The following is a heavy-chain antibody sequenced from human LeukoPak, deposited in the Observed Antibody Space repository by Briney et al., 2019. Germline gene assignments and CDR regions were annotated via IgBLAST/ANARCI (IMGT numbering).Heavy chain of an antibody. CDR1: GFTFSSSG. Sequence: GGSLRLSCAASGFTFSSSGMIWVRQAPGKGLEWVSAISGSGDRTYHADSVKGRFTISRDNSKNTLYLHMNSLRAEDTAVYYCARDIHSVAFDIWGQGTMVTVSS. J-gene: IGHJ3*02. CDR2: ISGSGDRT. V-gene: IGHV3-23*01. CDR3: ARDIHSVAFDI.